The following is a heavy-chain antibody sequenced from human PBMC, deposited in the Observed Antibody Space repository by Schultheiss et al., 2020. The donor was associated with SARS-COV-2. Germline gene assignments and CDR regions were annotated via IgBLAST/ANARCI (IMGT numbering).Heavy chain of an antibody. CDR2: IYTSGST. CDR3: ARERAGAITIFGVVTRYGMDV. Sequence: SETLSLTCAVYGGSFSGYYWSWIRQPPGKGLEWIGRIYTSGSTNYNPSLKSRVTMSVDTSKNQFSLKLSSVTAADTAVYYCARERAGAITIFGVVTRYGMDVWGQGTTVTVSS. V-gene: IGHV4-4*07. D-gene: IGHD3-3*01. CDR1: GGSFSGYY. J-gene: IGHJ6*02.